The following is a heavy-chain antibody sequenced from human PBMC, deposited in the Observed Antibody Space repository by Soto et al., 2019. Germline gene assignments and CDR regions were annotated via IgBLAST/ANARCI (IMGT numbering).Heavy chain of an antibody. CDR2: INPKSGGT. D-gene: IGHD2-8*01. V-gene: IGHV1-2*04. J-gene: IGHJ6*02. CDR1: GYSFTDYH. CDR3: ARGDSTDCSNGVCSFFYNHDMDV. Sequence: ASVKVSCKASGYSFTDYHIHWVRQAPGQELEWLGRINPKSGGTSTAQKFQGWVTMTTDTSISTASMELTRLTSDDTAIYYCARGDSTDCSNGVCSFFYNHDMDVWGQGTTVTV.